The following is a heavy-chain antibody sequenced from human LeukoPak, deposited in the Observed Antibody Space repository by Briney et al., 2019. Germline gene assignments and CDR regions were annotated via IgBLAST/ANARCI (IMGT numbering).Heavy chain of an antibody. CDR1: GDSVSSKSSA. V-gene: IGHV6-1*01. CDR2: KYYRSKWNN. J-gene: IGHJ4*02. D-gene: IGHD1-26*01. CDR3: ARNSADLDY. Sequence: SQTLSLTCAISGDSVSSKSSAWNWIRQSPSRGLEWLVRKYYRSKWNNHYAVSVKSRITINADTSKNQFSLQLNSVTPEDTAVYYCARNSADLDYWGRGILVTVSS.